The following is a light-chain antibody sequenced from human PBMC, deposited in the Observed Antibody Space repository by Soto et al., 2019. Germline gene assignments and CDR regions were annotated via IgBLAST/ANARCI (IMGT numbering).Light chain of an antibody. CDR3: QQAHSYPLT. J-gene: IGKJ4*01. V-gene: IGKV1-12*01. CDR1: QGISSW. CDR2: AAS. Sequence: DMQMTQSPSSVSASVGDRVTITCRASQGISSWLGWYQQKPGKAPKLLIYAASSLQSGVPSRFSGSGSGTDFILTITSLQPEDSATYYCQQAHSYPLTFGGGTKVDIK.